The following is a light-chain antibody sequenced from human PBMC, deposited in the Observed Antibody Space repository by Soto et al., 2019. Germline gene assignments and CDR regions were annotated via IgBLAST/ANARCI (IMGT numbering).Light chain of an antibody. Sequence: DIQMTQSPSSLSASVGDRVTITCRASQAIDRWLAWYQQKPGKAPKVLIYAASNLRRWVPSRFSGSGSGIDVSLTISSLQPEDLATYYCKQSKTFPLTVGGGTKVEIK. J-gene: IGKJ4*01. V-gene: IGKV1-12*01. CDR1: QAIDRW. CDR3: KQSKTFPLT. CDR2: AAS.